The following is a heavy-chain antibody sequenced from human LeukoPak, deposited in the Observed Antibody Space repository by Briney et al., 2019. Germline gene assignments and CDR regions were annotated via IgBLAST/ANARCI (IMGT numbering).Heavy chain of an antibody. V-gene: IGHV4-59*01. CDR1: GGSISSYY. D-gene: IGHD6-13*01. J-gene: IGHJ3*02. Sequence: PSQTLSLTCTVSGGSISSYYWSWIRQPPGKGLEWIGYIYYSGSTNYNPSLKSRVTISVDTSKNQFSLKLSSVTAADTAVYYCARDKLIAAAIHDAFDIWGQGTMVTVSS. CDR3: ARDKLIAAAIHDAFDI. CDR2: IYYSGST.